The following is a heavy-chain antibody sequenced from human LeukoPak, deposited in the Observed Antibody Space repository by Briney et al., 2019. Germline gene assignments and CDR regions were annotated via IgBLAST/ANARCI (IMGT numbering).Heavy chain of an antibody. J-gene: IGHJ6*02. D-gene: IGHD1-26*01. V-gene: IGHV3-23*01. CDR3: AKGDVSGSNPPRPYYFSGMDV. CDR1: GFTFSNYA. CDR2: ISGAGDDT. Sequence: GGSLRLSCAASGFTFSNYAMTWVRQVPGKGLEWVSAISGAGDDTYYADSVKGRFTISRDNSKNTLYLQMNSLRVDDTAVYYCAKGDVSGSNPPRPYYFSGMDVWGQGTTVTVSS.